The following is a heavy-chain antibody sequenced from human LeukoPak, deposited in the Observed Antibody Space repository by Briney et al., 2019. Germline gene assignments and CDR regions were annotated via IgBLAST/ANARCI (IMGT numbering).Heavy chain of an antibody. CDR3: ARSNPNKNALDL. V-gene: IGHV3-7*01. D-gene: IGHD1-14*01. J-gene: IGHJ3*01. CDR1: GFTLNSYL. CDR2: IKKDGSEE. Sequence: QPGGSLRLSCAASGFTLNSYLMSWVRQAPGRGLEWVVNIKKDGSEESYLDSVKGRFTVSRDNAKNSLFLQMNSLRGEDTAVYYCARSNPNKNALDLWGQGTMVTISS.